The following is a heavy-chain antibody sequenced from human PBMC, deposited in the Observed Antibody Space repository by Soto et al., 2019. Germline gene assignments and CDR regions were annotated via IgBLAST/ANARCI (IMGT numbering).Heavy chain of an antibody. CDR2: ISWNSGSI. CDR1: GFTFDDYA. D-gene: IGHD3-10*01. CDR3: AKDQERALQLWFGELLAPFDY. J-gene: IGHJ4*02. V-gene: IGHV3-9*01. Sequence: GGSLILSCAASGFTFDDYAMHWVRQATGKGLEWVSGISWNSGSIGYADSVKGRFTISRDNAKNSLYLQMNSLRAEDTALYYCAKDQERALQLWFGELLAPFDYWGQGTLVTVSS.